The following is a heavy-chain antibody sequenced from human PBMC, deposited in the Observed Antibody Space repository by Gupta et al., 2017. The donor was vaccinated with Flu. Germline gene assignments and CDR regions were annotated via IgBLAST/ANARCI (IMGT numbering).Heavy chain of an antibody. CDR3: ARELISAAGND. Sequence: GSISNTNGWSWVRQAPGRGLEWIGKIYVGGRTDYSPSLEGRVTISMDKSKNQFSLNLTSVTAADTAVYYCARELISAAGNDWGQGTLVIVSS. V-gene: IGHV4-4*02. CDR2: IYVGGRT. J-gene: IGHJ1*01. D-gene: IGHD6-13*01. CDR1: GSISNTNG.